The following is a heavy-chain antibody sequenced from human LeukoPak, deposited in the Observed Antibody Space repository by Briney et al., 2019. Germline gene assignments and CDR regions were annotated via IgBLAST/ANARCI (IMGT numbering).Heavy chain of an antibody. CDR2: INPNSGGT. CDR3: ARYVVPRGYSFDY. Sequence: GASVKVSCKASGYTVTDKYMHWVRQAPGQGLEWMGWINPNSGGTNYAQNFQGRVTMTRDTSISTVYMELSRLRSDDTAVYFCARYVVPRGYSFDYWGQGTLVTVSS. CDR1: GYTVTDKY. J-gene: IGHJ4*02. D-gene: IGHD4-23*01. V-gene: IGHV1-2*02.